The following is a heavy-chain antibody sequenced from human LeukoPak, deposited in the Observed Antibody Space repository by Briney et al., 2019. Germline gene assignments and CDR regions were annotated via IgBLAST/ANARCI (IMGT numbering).Heavy chain of an antibody. V-gene: IGHV3-74*01. CDR1: GFTFSSYW. Sequence: PGGSLRLSGAASGFTFSSYWMDWVRQAPGKGLVWVSRIISVVGSTSYADSVKGRFTISRDNAKNQLYLQMNSLRAEDTAVYYCAREREMATIVGGYWGQGTLVTVSS. J-gene: IGHJ4*02. D-gene: IGHD5-24*01. CDR2: IISVVGST. CDR3: AREREMATIVGGY.